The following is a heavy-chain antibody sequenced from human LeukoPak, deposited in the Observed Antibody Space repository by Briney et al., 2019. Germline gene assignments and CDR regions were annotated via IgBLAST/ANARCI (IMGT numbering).Heavy chain of an antibody. V-gene: IGHV3-66*02. CDR3: ARREARRGGDDY. CDR1: GFTVSSNY. Sequence: GGSLRLSCAASGFTVSSNYMSWVRQAPGKGLEWVSVIYSGGSTYYADYVKGRFTISRDNSKNTLYLQMNSLRAEDTAVYYCARREARRGGDDYWGQGTMVTVSS. CDR2: IYSGGST. D-gene: IGHD3-16*01. J-gene: IGHJ4*02.